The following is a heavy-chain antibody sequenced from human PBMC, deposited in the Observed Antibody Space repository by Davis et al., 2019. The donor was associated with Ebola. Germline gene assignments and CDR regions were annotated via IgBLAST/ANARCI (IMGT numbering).Heavy chain of an antibody. CDR2: INSDGSST. CDR1: GFRSRDHH. CDR3: ARGGSGFDP. V-gene: IGHV3-74*01. Sequence: GESLKISCAASGFRSRDHHMHWVRQAPGKGLVWVSRINSDGSSTSYADSVKGRFTISRDNAKNTLYLQMNSLRAEDTAVYYCARGGSGFDPWGQGTLVTVSS. J-gene: IGHJ5*02. D-gene: IGHD3-10*01.